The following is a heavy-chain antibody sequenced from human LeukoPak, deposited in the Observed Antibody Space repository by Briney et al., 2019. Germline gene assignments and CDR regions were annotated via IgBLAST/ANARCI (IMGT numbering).Heavy chain of an antibody. CDR3: ATVREQQDPNWFDP. J-gene: IGHJ5*02. D-gene: IGHD6-13*01. V-gene: IGHV4-34*01. CDR2: INHRGSI. Sequence: SETVSLTCAVYGRSFSGHYWSWIRQPPGKGLEWIGEINHRGSIHYNPSLESRITISVDTSKSQFSLRLTSVTAADTAVYYCATVREQQDPNWFDPWGQGTLVTVSS. CDR1: GRSFSGHY.